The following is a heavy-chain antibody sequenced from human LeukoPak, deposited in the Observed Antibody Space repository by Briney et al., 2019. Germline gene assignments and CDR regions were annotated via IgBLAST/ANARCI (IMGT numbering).Heavy chain of an antibody. V-gene: IGHV3-30*02. CDR1: GFTFISYG. J-gene: IGHJ4*02. CDR3: AKDRDSSNPWFDY. Sequence: GGSLRLSCAASGFTFISYGMHWVRQAPGKGLEWVAFIRYDGSNKYYADSVKGRFTISRDNSKNTLYLQMNSLRAEDTAVYYCAKDRDSSNPWFDYWGQGTLVTVSS. D-gene: IGHD6-13*01. CDR2: IRYDGSNK.